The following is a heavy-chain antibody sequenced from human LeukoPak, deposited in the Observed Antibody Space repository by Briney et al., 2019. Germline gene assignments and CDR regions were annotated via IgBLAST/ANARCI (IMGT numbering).Heavy chain of an antibody. CDR2: ISGSGGST. Sequence: GGSLRLSCAASGFTFSSYAMSWVRQAPGKGLEWVSAISGSGGSTYYADSVKGRFTISRDNSKNTLYLQMNSLRAEDTAVYYCAKDVIVVVAANNWFDPWGQGTLVTVSS. V-gene: IGHV3-23*01. CDR1: GFTFSSYA. CDR3: AKDVIVVVAANNWFDP. J-gene: IGHJ5*02. D-gene: IGHD2-15*01.